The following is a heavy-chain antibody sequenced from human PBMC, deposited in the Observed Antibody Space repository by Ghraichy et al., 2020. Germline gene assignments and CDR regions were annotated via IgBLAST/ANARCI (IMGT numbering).Heavy chain of an antibody. CDR1: GGSISSYY. V-gene: IGHV4-4*09. CDR2: IYTSGST. CDR3: ARSVDTAMVFDY. D-gene: IGHD5-18*01. Sequence: SETLSLTCTVSGGSISSYYWSWIRQPPGKGLEWIGYIYTSGSTNYNPSLKSRVTISVDTSKNQFSLKLSSVTAADTAAYYCARSVDTAMVFDYWGQGTLVTVSS. J-gene: IGHJ4*02.